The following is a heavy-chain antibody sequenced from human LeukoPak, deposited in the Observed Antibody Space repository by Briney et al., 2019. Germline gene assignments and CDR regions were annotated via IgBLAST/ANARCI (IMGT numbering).Heavy chain of an antibody. CDR2: INPNSGGT. CDR1: GYTFTRYY. Sequence: ASVKVSCKASGYTFTRYYMHWVRQAPGQGLEWMGWINPNSGGTNYAQKFQGRVTMTRDTSISTAYMELSRLRSDDTAVYYCASHRSSGRKVYDEYWGQGTLVTVSS. D-gene: IGHD1-26*01. CDR3: ASHRSSGRKVYDEY. V-gene: IGHV1-2*02. J-gene: IGHJ4*02.